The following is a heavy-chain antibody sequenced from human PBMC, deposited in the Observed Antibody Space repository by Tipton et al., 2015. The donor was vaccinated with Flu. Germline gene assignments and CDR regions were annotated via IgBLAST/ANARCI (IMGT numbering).Heavy chain of an antibody. V-gene: IGHV3-48*03. CDR2: ISSSGSTI. CDR3: ARRFGEWLLCGVSRGMDV. J-gene: IGHJ6*02. CDR1: GFTFSSYE. Sequence: SLRLSCAASGFTFSSYEMNWVRQAPGKGLEWVSYISSSGSTIYYADSVKGRFTISRDNAKNSLYLQMNSLRAEDTAVYYCARRFGEWLLCGVSRGMDVWGQGTTVTVSS. D-gene: IGHD3-3*01.